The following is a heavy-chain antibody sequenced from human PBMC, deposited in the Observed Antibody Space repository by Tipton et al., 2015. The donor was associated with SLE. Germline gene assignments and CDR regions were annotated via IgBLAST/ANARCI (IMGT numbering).Heavy chain of an antibody. Sequence: TLSLTCTLSGGSISSGTSFWNWIRPPAGKGLEWIGRIFASGKTNCNSSLKSRVTISIDTSTNQFSLRLNSVTAADTAVYYCARSRDSSSGFQTHGFDAWGQGTLVTVSS. J-gene: IGHJ5*02. CDR3: ARSRDSSSGFQTHGFDA. V-gene: IGHV4-61*02. D-gene: IGHD3-22*01. CDR2: IFASGKT. CDR1: GGSISSGTSF.